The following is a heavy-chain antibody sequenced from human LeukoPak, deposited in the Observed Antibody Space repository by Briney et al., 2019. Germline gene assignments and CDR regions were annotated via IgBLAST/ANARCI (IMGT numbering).Heavy chain of an antibody. CDR2: IYYNGNT. J-gene: IGHJ6*02. Sequence: SETLSLTCAVSGYSISSNNWWAWIRQPPGKGLEWIGYIYYNGNTYYNPYNPSLTSRVTMSVDTSKNQFSLKLSSVTAADTAVYYCAVQPYYYYGHDVWGQGSTVTVSS. V-gene: IGHV4-28*01. CDR1: GYSISSNNW. CDR3: AVQPYYYYGHDV.